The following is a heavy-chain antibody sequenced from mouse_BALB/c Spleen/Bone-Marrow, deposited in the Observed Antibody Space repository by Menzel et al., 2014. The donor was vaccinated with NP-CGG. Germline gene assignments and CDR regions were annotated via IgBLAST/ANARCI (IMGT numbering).Heavy chain of an antibody. D-gene: IGHD1-2*01. CDR3: ARDRYYGYSMDY. CDR2: INSKGGST. CDR1: RFNFSSYG. J-gene: IGHJ4*01. V-gene: IGHV5-6-3*01. Sequence: DVKLVESGGGLVQPGGSLKLSCAASRFNFSSYGMSWVRQTPDKRLELVATINSKGGSTYYPDSVKGRFTISRDNAKNTLSLQMSSLKPEDAAMYYCARDRYYGYSMDYWGQGTSLTVSS.